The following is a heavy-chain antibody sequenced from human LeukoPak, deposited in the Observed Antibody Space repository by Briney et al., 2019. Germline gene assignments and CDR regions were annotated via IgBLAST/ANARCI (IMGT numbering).Heavy chain of an antibody. V-gene: IGHV4-39*01. D-gene: IGHD2-15*01. Sequence: SETLSLTCTVSGGSIGSSTYYWDWIRQPPGKGLEWIGNIYYSGSTHYNPSLKSRVTMSLDTSKNQFSLKLSSVTAADTAVYYCARDRGGRFDPWGQGTLVTVSS. CDR2: IYYSGST. CDR1: GGSIGSSTYY. CDR3: ARDRGGRFDP. J-gene: IGHJ5*02.